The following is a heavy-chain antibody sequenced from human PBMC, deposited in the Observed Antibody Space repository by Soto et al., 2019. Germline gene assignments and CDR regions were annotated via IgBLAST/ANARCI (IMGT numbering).Heavy chain of an antibody. Sequence: GGSLILSCAASGFNFSSYSRNWVSQATGKGLEWVSSISSSSSYIYYADSVKGRFTISRDNAKNSLYLQMNSLRAEDTAVYYCARGGCISTSCYGGGNWFDPWGQGTLVTVSS. CDR2: ISSSSSYI. CDR3: ARGGCISTSCYGGGNWFDP. J-gene: IGHJ5*02. D-gene: IGHD2-2*01. V-gene: IGHV3-21*01. CDR1: GFNFSSYS.